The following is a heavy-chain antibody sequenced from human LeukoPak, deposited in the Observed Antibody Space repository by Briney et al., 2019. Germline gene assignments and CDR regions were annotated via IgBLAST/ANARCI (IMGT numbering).Heavy chain of an antibody. CDR1: GFTFSIYW. V-gene: IGHV3-7*01. CDR3: ASLVYCGADCYTDY. J-gene: IGHJ4*02. CDR2: IKQDGSEK. D-gene: IGHD2-21*02. Sequence: GGALRLSCAASGFTFSIYWMGWVRQAPGEGVEGVANIKQDGSEKYYVGSGKGRFTLSRDNAKDSLYLQMSSLRAEDTALYYCASLVYCGADCYTDYWGQGTLVTVSS.